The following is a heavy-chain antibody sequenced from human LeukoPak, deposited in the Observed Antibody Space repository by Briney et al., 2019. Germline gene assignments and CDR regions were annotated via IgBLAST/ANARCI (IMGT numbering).Heavy chain of an antibody. CDR2: IRSKAYGGTT. V-gene: IGHV3-49*04. CDR3: TRDKGMRYSSSLAMDV. CDR1: GFTFSSYA. Sequence: GGSLRLSCAASGFTFSSYAMSWVRQAPGKGLEWVGFIRSKAYGGTTEYAASVKGRFTISRDDSKSIAYLQMNSLKTEDTAVYYCTRDKGMRYSSSLAMDVWGKGTTVTVSS. D-gene: IGHD6-6*01. J-gene: IGHJ6*03.